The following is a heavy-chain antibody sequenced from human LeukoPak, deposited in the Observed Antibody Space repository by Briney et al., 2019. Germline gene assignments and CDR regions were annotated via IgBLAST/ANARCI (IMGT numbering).Heavy chain of an antibody. CDR1: GLTFSSYW. V-gene: IGHV3-21*01. CDR3: VRGSYGAYDY. D-gene: IGHD4-17*01. CDR2: ISSDSSYI. Sequence: GGSLRLSCVASGLTFSSYWMSWVRQAPGKGLEWVSSISSDSSYIYCADAVHGRFTVSRDNAKYSLYLQMNSLRAEDTAVYYCVRGSYGAYDYWGQGSLVTVSS. J-gene: IGHJ4*02.